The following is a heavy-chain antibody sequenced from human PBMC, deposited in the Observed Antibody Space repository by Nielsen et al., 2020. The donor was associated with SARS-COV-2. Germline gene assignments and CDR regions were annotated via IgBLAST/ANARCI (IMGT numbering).Heavy chain of an antibody. D-gene: IGHD2-2*01. CDR1: GGSFSGYY. CDR2: INHSGST. J-gene: IGHJ5*02. Sequence: GSLRLSCAVYGGSFSGYYWSWIRQPPGKGLEWIGEINHSGSTNYNPPLKSRVTISVDTSKDQFSLKLSSVTAADTAVYYCARGKGQYQLPGRNWFDPWGQGTLVTVSS. CDR3: ARGKGQYQLPGRNWFDP. V-gene: IGHV4-34*01.